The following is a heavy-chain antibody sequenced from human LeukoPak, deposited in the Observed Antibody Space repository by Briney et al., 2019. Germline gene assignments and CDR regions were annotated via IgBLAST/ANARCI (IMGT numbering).Heavy chain of an antibody. CDR3: ALGYYDILTGYGMDV. Sequence: ASVKDSCKASGYTFTSSGLSCVRQAPGQGLEWMGWIGAYNGNTNYAQKLQGRVTMTTDTSTSTAYMELRSLRSDDTAVYYCALGYYDILTGYGMDVWGQGTTVTVSS. CDR2: IGAYNGNT. CDR1: GYTFTSSG. D-gene: IGHD3-9*01. J-gene: IGHJ6*01. V-gene: IGHV1-18*01.